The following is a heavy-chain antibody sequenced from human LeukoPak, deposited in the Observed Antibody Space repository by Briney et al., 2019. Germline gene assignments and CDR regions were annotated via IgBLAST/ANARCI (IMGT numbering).Heavy chain of an antibody. Sequence: SETLSLTCAVYGGSFSGYYWSWIRQPPGKGLEWIGEINHSGSTNYNPSLKSRVAISVDTSKNQFSLKLSSVTAADTAVYYCARLKGLLHYYFDYWGQGTLVTVSS. J-gene: IGHJ4*02. D-gene: IGHD5-18*01. CDR2: INHSGST. CDR3: ARLKGLLHYYFDY. CDR1: GGSFSGYY. V-gene: IGHV4-34*01.